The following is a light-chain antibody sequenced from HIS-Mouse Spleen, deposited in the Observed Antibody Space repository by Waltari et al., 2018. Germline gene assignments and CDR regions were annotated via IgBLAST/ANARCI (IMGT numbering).Light chain of an antibody. CDR3: CSYAGSSTWV. Sequence: QSALTQPASVSGSPGQSITISCTGTSSYVGSYNLVTWYQQHPGQAPKLMIYEGSKRPSGVANRFSGSKSGNTASLTISGLQAEDEADYYCCSYAGSSTWVFGGGTKLTVL. J-gene: IGLJ3*02. V-gene: IGLV2-23*01. CDR1: SSYVGSYNL. CDR2: EGS.